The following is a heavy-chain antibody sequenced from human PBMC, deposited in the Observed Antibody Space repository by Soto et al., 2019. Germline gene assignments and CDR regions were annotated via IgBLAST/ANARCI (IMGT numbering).Heavy chain of an antibody. CDR3: AREPHSSGWAFDY. V-gene: IGHV3-74*01. CDR1: GFTFSSYW. CDR2: INSDGSST. J-gene: IGHJ4*02. Sequence: PGGSLRLSCAASGFTFSSYWMHWVRQAPGKGLVWVSRINSDGSSTSYADSVKGRFTISRDNAKNTLYLQMNSLRAEDTAVYYCAREPHSSGWAFDYWGQGTLVTVS. D-gene: IGHD6-19*01.